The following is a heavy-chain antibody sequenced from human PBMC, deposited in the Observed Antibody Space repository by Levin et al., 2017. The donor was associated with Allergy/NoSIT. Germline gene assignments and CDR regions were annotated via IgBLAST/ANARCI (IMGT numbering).Heavy chain of an antibody. CDR3: AKDGRGITSGTNNWFDP. V-gene: IGHV3-23*01. Sequence: QSGGSLRLSCAASGFTFSSYAMSWVRQAPGKGLEWVSGISGSGGKTYYADSVKGRFTISTDNSKNTLYLQMNSLRAEDTAIYYCAKDGRGITSGTNNWFDPWGQGTLVTVSS. CDR2: ISGSGGKT. D-gene: IGHD1-1*01. CDR1: GFTFSSYA. J-gene: IGHJ5*02.